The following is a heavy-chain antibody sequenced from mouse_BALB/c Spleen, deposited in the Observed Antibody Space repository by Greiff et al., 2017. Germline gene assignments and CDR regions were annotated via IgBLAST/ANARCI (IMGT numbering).Heavy chain of an antibody. D-gene: IGHD5-5*01. CDR2: ISSGGGST. CDR3: ARPPYLYYYAMDY. CDR1: GFAFSSYD. Sequence: EVKLMESGGGLVKPGGSLKLSCAASGFAFSSYDMSWVRQTPEKRLEWVAYISSGGGSTYYPDTVKGRFTISRDNAKNTLYLQMSSLKSEDTAMYYCARPPYLYYYAMDYWGQGTSVTVSS. J-gene: IGHJ4*01. V-gene: IGHV5-12-1*01.